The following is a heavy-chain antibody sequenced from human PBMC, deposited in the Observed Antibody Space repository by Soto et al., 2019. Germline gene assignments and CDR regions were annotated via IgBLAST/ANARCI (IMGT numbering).Heavy chain of an antibody. D-gene: IGHD5-18*01. V-gene: IGHV4-34*01. CDR2: INHSGST. CDR1: GGSFSGYY. Sequence: LSLTCAVYGGSFSGYYWSWIRQPPGKGLEWIGEINHSGSTNYNPSLKSRVTISVDTSKNQFSLKLSSVTAADTAVYYCARKKRSSYVYTYYYYYGMDVWGQGTTVTVSS. CDR3: ARKKRSSYVYTYYYYYGMDV. J-gene: IGHJ6*02.